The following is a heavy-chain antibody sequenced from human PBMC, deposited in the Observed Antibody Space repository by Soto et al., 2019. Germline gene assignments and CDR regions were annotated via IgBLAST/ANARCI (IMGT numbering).Heavy chain of an antibody. J-gene: IGHJ4*02. D-gene: IGHD1-7*01. Sequence: SETLSLTCSFSGDSGTTHDLTWIRQSPGRGLEWIAYMHYTGFSHYNPSLKSRVTISVDKSKNQFSLKLSSVTAADTAVYYCARLGGYNWNYVLPGWGQGTLATVS. CDR1: GDSGTTHD. CDR3: ARLGGYNWNYVLPG. V-gene: IGHV4-59*08. CDR2: MHYTGFS.